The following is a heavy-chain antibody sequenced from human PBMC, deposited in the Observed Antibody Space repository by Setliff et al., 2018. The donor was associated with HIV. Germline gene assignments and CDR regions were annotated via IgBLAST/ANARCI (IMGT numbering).Heavy chain of an antibody. V-gene: IGHV3-21*05. Sequence: PGGSLRLSCAASGFPFTSFSINWVRQAPGKGLEWVSRIYDSGDIWYADSVRGRFTISRDNTKNSLYLQMNNLRAEDTAVYYCARGNFGAAIRLQAFDLWGRGTKVTVSS. CDR3: ARGNFGAAIRLQAFDL. CDR2: IYDSGDI. CDR1: GFPFTSFS. D-gene: IGHD3-3*01. J-gene: IGHJ3*01.